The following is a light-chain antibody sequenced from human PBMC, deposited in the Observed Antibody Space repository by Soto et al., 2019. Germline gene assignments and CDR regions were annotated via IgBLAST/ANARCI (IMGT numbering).Light chain of an antibody. CDR1: QSVSRH. V-gene: IGKV3-15*01. CDR3: QQYNNWPPVT. CDR2: GAS. J-gene: IGKJ1*01. Sequence: EVVLTQSPATLSLSPGERATLSCRASQSVSRHLAWYQQKPGQPPRLLIYGASTRATGIPARFSGSGSGTEFTLTISSLQSEDFAVYYCQQYNNWPPVTFGQGTKVDIK.